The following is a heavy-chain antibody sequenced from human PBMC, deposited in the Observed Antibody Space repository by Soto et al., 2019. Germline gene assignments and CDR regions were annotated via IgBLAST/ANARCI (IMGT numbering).Heavy chain of an antibody. CDR1: GGTFSSYA. V-gene: IGHV1-69*13. J-gene: IGHJ5*02. D-gene: IGHD1-1*01. CDR2: IIPIFGTA. CDR3: ARHNSQWPNWFDP. Sequence: SVKVSCKASGGTFSSYAISWVRQAPGQGLEWMGGIIPIFGTAKYSQKFQGRVTITADESTSTAYMELSSLRSEDTAVYYCARHNSQWPNWFDPWGQGTPVTVSS.